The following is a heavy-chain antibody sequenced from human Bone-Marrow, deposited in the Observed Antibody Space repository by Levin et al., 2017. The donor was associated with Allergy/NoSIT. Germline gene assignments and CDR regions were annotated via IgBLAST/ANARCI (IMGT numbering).Heavy chain of an antibody. CDR1: GYTFTGYY. Sequence: GESLKISCKASGYTFTGYYMHWVRQAPGQGLEWMGWINPNSGGTNYAQKFQGRVTMTRDTSISTAYMELSRLRSDDTAVYYCASPYCSSTSCYKGTFDYWGQGTLVTVSS. CDR2: INPNSGGT. CDR3: ASPYCSSTSCYKGTFDY. J-gene: IGHJ4*02. V-gene: IGHV1-2*02. D-gene: IGHD2-2*02.